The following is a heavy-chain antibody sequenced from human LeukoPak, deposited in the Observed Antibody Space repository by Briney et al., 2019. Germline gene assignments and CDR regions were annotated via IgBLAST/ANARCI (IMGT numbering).Heavy chain of an antibody. J-gene: IGHJ5*02. CDR2: IYVDGRTT. Sequence: VGSLRLSCVASGFTFSNYWMHWVRQPPGKGLVWVSRIYVDGRTTNYADSVKGRFTISRDNAKNTVYLEMNSLSVEDTATYYCIRDFRSADLWGQGTLVTVTS. CDR3: IRDFRSADL. V-gene: IGHV3-74*01. CDR1: GFTFSNYW.